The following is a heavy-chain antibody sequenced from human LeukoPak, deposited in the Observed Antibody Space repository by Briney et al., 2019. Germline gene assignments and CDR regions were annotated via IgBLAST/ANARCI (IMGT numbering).Heavy chain of an antibody. Sequence: GGTLRLSCAASGFTFRTYGVSWVRQAPGKGLEWVSAISGSGDDTYYADSVKGRFTISRDNSKNTLYLQINSLRAEDTAVYYCAKRVRYGSGNYYFDYWGQGILVTVSS. CDR1: GFTFRTYG. CDR2: ISGSGDDT. D-gene: IGHD3-10*01. CDR3: AKRVRYGSGNYYFDY. J-gene: IGHJ4*02. V-gene: IGHV3-23*01.